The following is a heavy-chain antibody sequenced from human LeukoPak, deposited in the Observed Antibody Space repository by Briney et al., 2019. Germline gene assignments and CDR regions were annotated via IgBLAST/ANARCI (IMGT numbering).Heavy chain of an antibody. J-gene: IGHJ6*04. CDR1: GFTVSSNY. CDR3: ARTPGYCSGGSCYSGYYYDMDV. CDR2: IYSGGST. Sequence: GGSLRLSCAASGFTVSSNYMSWVRQAPGKGLEWVSVIYSGGSTYYADSVKGRFTISRDNSKNTLYLQMNSLRAEDTAVYYCARTPGYCSGGSCYSGYYYDMDVWGKGTTVTVSS. D-gene: IGHD2-15*01. V-gene: IGHV3-53*01.